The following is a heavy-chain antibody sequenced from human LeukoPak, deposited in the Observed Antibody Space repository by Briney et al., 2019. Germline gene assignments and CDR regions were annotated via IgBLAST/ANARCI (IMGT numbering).Heavy chain of an antibody. J-gene: IGHJ4*02. CDR1: GFTFSSYW. Sequence: GGSLRLSCAASGFTFSSYWMSWVRQAPGKGLEWVANIKEDGSEKIYVDSVKGRFTVSRDNAKNTVNLQMNSLREEDTAVYYCARDRYCTTTRCSDYWGQGTLVTVSS. D-gene: IGHD2-2*01. CDR3: ARDRYCTTTRCSDY. CDR2: IKEDGSEK. V-gene: IGHV3-7*01.